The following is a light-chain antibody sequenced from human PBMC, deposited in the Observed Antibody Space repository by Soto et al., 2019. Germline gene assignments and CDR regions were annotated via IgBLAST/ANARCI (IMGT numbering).Light chain of an antibody. CDR1: QSVSSNY. CDR2: GAS. Sequence: DIVLTQSPDTLSLSPGESATLSCRASQSVSSNYLAWYQQKPGQPPRLLIYGASTRATGIPDRFSGSGSGKDFTLTMSRLEPEDFAVYYCQQDGSASYTFGQGTRRES. J-gene: IGKJ2*01. CDR3: QQDGSASYT. V-gene: IGKV3-20*01.